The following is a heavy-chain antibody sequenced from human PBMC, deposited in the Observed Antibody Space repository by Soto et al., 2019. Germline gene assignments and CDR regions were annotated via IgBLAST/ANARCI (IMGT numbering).Heavy chain of an antibody. V-gene: IGHV4-59*08. CDR1: GGSSRSYD. J-gene: IGHJ3*02. Sequence: SETLSLTCTVAGGSSRSYDWSWIRQPPGKGLEWIGYIYYSGSTNYNPSLKSRVTMAVDTSKNQFSLKLSSVTAADTAVYYCARHCSGGSCYYAFDIWGQGTMVTVS. CDR2: IYYSGST. D-gene: IGHD2-15*01. CDR3: ARHCSGGSCYYAFDI.